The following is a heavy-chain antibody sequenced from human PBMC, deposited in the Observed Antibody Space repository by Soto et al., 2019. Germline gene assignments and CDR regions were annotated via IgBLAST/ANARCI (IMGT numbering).Heavy chain of an antibody. CDR1: GFTFSSYG. J-gene: IGHJ4*02. CDR3: AKEAVGATPDY. CDR2: ISYDGSDK. V-gene: IGHV3-30*18. Sequence: QVQLVESGGGVVQPGRSLRLCCAASGFTFSSYGMHWVRQAPGKGLEWVAVISYDGSDKYYADSVKGRFTISRDNSKNTLYLQMNSLRAEDTAVFYCAKEAVGATPDYWGQGTLVTVSS. D-gene: IGHD1-26*01.